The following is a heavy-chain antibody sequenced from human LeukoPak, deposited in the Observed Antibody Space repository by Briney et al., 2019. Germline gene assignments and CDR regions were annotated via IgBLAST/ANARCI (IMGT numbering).Heavy chain of an antibody. V-gene: IGHV4-4*02. D-gene: IGHD5-12*01. Sequence: SGTLSPTCAVSGGSISSSNWWSWVRQPPGKGLEWIGSIYYSGSTYYNPSLKSRVTISVDTSKNQFSLKLSSVTAADTAVYYCARLGADIVATIFWFDPWGQGTLVTVSS. CDR2: IYYSGST. J-gene: IGHJ5*02. CDR3: ARLGADIVATIFWFDP. CDR1: GGSISSSNW.